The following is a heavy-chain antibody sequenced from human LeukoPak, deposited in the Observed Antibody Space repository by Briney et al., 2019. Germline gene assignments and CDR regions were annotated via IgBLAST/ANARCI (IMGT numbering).Heavy chain of an antibody. CDR2: IIPIFGTA. Sequence: ASVKVSCKASGGTFSSYAISWVRQAPGQGLEWMGGIIPIFGTANYAQKFQGRVTITADESTSTAYMELSSLRSEDTAVHYCASSQNWNDQKFDYWGQGTLVTVSS. D-gene: IGHD1-1*01. CDR1: GGTFSSYA. V-gene: IGHV1-69*13. CDR3: ASSQNWNDQKFDY. J-gene: IGHJ4*02.